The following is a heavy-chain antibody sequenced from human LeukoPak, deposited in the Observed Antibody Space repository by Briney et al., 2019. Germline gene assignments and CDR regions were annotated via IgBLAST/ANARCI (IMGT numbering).Heavy chain of an antibody. J-gene: IGHJ4*02. D-gene: IGHD2-15*01. CDR1: GGTFSSYA. CDR3: ASSGDCSGGSCYKFDY. Sequence: SVKVSCKASGGTFSSYAISWVRQAPGQGLEWMGRVIPILGIANYAQKFQGRVTITADKSTSTAYMELSSLRSEDTAVYYCASSGDCSGGSCYKFDYWGQGTLVTVSS. CDR2: VIPILGIA. V-gene: IGHV1-69*04.